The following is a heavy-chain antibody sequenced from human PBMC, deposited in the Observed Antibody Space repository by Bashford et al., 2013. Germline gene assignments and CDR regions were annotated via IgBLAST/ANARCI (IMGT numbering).Heavy chain of an antibody. D-gene: IGHD2-2*01. CDR3: ARDDCSSTSCHQPPDY. CDR2: ISGGVGDT. Sequence: VRQAPGKGLEWVSLISGGVGDTYYTDSVKGRFTISRDNSKNTLYLQMNSLRAEDTAVYYCARDDCSSTSCHQPPDYWGQGTLVTVSS. V-gene: IGHV3-23*01. J-gene: IGHJ4*02.